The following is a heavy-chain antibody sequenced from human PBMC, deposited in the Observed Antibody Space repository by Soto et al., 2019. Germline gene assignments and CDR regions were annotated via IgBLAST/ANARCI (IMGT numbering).Heavy chain of an antibody. CDR1: GFIISSYW. V-gene: IGHV3-7*05. D-gene: IGHD2-2*02. CDR2: MNEYGSER. J-gene: IGHJ4*02. CDR3: ATRFYTSGVLFDY. Sequence: GGSLRLSCSASGFIISSYWMSWLRQAPGKGLEWVASMNEYGSERYYVDSVKGRFTISRDNAKNSLYLQMNSLRAADTAVYYCATRFYTSGVLFDYWGQGTPVTVSS.